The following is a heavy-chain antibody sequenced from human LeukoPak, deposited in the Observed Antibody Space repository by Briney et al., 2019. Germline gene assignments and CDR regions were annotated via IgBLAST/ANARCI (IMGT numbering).Heavy chain of an antibody. D-gene: IGHD3-10*01. V-gene: IGHV3-48*03. CDR2: ISSSGFTI. CDR3: AKAPISEHFYGAGTYFDS. CDR1: GFTFSSYE. J-gene: IGHJ4*02. Sequence: GGSLRLSCAASGFTFSSYEMIWVRQAPGKGLEWVSYISSSGFTIYYVDSVRGRFTISRDNSKNTVYLQMNSLRAEDTAVYYCAKAPISEHFYGAGTYFDSWGQGTLVTVSS.